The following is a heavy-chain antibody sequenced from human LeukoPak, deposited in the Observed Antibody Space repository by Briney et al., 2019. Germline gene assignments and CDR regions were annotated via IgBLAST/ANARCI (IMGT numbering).Heavy chain of an antibody. CDR2: IDPSDSYT. J-gene: IGHJ6*04. V-gene: IGHV5-10-1*01. CDR1: GYSFTSYW. Sequence: GESLKISCKGSGYSFTSYWISWVRQMPGKGLEWMGRIDPSDSYTNYSPSFQGHVTISADKSISTAYPQWSSLKASDTAMYYCARHPRIVVVPAAPVGMDVWGKGTAVTVSS. D-gene: IGHD2-2*01. CDR3: ARHPRIVVVPAAPVGMDV.